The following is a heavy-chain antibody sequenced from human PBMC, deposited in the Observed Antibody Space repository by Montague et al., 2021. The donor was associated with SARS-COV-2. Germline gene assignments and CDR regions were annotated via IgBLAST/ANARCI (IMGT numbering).Heavy chain of an antibody. Sequence: SETLSLTCTVSGGSITAYYWSWIRQPPGKGLEWIAYMYNSRSSNYNPSLKSRVSISVDTSKSQFSLKLTSVTAADTAVYYCAREVIHTPGAEWKILHYHGMDVWGQGTTVTVSS. J-gene: IGHJ6*02. CDR1: GGSITAYY. V-gene: IGHV4-59*13. CDR3: AREVIHTPGAEWKILHYHGMDV. CDR2: MYNSRSS. D-gene: IGHD3-16*02.